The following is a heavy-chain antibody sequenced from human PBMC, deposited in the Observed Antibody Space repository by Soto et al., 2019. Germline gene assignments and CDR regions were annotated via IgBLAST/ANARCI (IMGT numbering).Heavy chain of an antibody. Sequence: VSLTCAVFGDSMSRGGHSWSWIRQPPGKGLEWIGHIYPGASTQYNPSLKSRVTISVDTSQNLYSLSLSSVTAADTAVYYCARAGFSYGHLLFWGQG. CDR3: ARAGFSYGHLLF. J-gene: IGHJ1*01. V-gene: IGHV4-30-2*01. CDR2: IYPGAST. CDR1: GDSMSRGGHS. D-gene: IGHD3-10*01.